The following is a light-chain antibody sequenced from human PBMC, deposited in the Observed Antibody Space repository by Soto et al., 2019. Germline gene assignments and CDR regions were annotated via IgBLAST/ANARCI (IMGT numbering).Light chain of an antibody. V-gene: IGKV3-20*01. J-gene: IGKJ4*01. CDR2: GAS. CDR3: QQYGRTPLP. CDR1: QSVSSTY. Sequence: EIVLTQSPGTLSLSPGERAILSCRASQSVSSTYLTWYQQKPGQAPRLLIYGASSRATGIPDRFSGSGSGTDFTLTISTLEPEDVAVYSCQQYGRTPLPFGGGTKVEIK.